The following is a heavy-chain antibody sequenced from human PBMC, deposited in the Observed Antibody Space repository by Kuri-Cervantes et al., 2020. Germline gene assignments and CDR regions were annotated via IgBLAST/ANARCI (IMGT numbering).Heavy chain of an antibody. Sequence: LSLTCAASGFTFSSYSMNWVRQAPGKGLEWVSSISSSSSYIYYADSVKGRFTISRDNAKNSLYLQMNSLRAEDTAVYYCAKLWLWFGETNDYWGQGTLVTVSS. CDR1: GFTFSSYS. V-gene: IGHV3-21*01. CDR3: AKLWLWFGETNDY. D-gene: IGHD3-10*01. CDR2: ISSSSSYI. J-gene: IGHJ4*02.